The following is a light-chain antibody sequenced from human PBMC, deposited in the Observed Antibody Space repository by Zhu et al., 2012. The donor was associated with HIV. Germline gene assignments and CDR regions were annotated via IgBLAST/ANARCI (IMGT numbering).Light chain of an antibody. V-gene: IGKV3-20*01. Sequence: PGERATLSCRASHTVNNRYLAWYQQKPGQTPGLLLYGTSTRASGIPDRFSGSGSGTDFTLTINRLEPEDSAVYYCQQYGASPRTFGGGTRVEI. CDR3: QQYGASPRT. CDR2: GTS. CDR1: HTVNNRY. J-gene: IGKJ4*01.